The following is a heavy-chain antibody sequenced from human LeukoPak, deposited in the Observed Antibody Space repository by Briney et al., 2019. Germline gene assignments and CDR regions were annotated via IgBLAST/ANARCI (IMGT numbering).Heavy chain of an antibody. CDR1: GFTFDDYA. V-gene: IGHV3-9*01. CDR2: ISWNSGSI. D-gene: IGHD6-13*01. CDR3: AKDLTPQGIHAFDI. J-gene: IGHJ3*02. Sequence: GGSLRLSCAASGFTFDDYAMHWVRQAPGKGLEWVSGISWNSGSIGYADSVKGRFTISRDNAKNSLYLQMNSLRAEDTALYYCAKDLTPQGIHAFDIWGQGTMVTVSS.